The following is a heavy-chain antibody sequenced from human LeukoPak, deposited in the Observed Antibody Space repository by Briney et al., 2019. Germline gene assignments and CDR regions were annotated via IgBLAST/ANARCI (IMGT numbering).Heavy chain of an antibody. CDR2: IYSGGNT. D-gene: IGHD3-3*01. Sequence: GGSLRLSCAASGLTVSSNYMSWVRQAPGKGLEWVSVIYSGGNTYYADSVKGRFTISRDNAKNSLYLQMNSLRAEDTAVYYCARDYDFWSGYPTDAFDIWGQGTMVTVSS. CDR1: GLTVSSNY. CDR3: ARDYDFWSGYPTDAFDI. V-gene: IGHV3-53*01. J-gene: IGHJ3*02.